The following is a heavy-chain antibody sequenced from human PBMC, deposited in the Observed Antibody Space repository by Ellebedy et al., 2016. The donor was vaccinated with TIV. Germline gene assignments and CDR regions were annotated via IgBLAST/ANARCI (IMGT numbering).Heavy chain of an antibody. CDR1: GFTFSSYW. Sequence: GESLKISXAASGFTFSSYWMSWVRQAPGKGLEWVANIKQDGSEKYYVDSVKGRFTISRDNARNSLYLQMNSLRAEDTAVYYCAREDCSSTSCQQGDPFDYWGQGTLVTVSS. CDR3: AREDCSSTSCQQGDPFDY. D-gene: IGHD2-2*01. CDR2: IKQDGSEK. V-gene: IGHV3-7*01. J-gene: IGHJ4*02.